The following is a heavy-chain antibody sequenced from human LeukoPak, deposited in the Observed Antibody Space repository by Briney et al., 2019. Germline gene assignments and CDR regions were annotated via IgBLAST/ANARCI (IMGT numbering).Heavy chain of an antibody. CDR1: DGSISGYS. CDR2: IYYSGDT. CDR3: VRGPYGASISKWFDP. J-gene: IGHJ5*02. Sequence: PSETLSLTCTVSDGSISGYSWSWIRQPPGKGLEWIGYIYYSGDTNYNPSLKSRVTLSVDTSRNLLSLQLTSVTTADTAVYFCVRGPYGASISKWFDPWGQGTLVIVSS. V-gene: IGHV4-59*01. D-gene: IGHD4/OR15-4a*01.